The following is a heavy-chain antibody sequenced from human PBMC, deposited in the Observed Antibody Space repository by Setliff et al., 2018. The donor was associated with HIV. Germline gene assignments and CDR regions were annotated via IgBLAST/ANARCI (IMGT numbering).Heavy chain of an antibody. J-gene: IGHJ4*02. Sequence: GASVKVSCKISGYTLTEVSMHWVRQAPGKGLEWMGGIIPIFGAVKYAQKFQGRVTITADESTSTAYMELSSLRSEDTAVYYCARETEVKGYYDSSGSWGLGYWGQGTLVTVSS. CDR3: ARETEVKGYYDSSGSWGLGY. D-gene: IGHD3-22*01. CDR1: GYTLTEVS. V-gene: IGHV1-69*13. CDR2: IIPIFGAV.